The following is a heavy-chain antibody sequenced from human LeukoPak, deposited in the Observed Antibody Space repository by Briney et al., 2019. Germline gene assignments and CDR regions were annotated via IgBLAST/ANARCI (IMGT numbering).Heavy chain of an antibody. J-gene: IGHJ3*02. D-gene: IGHD2-2*01. CDR3: AKDPSVVVPDQDDAFDI. CDR1: GFTFSSYA. CDR2: ISGSGGST. V-gene: IGHV3-23*01. Sequence: PGGSLRLSCAASGFTFSSYAMSWVRQAPGKGLEWVSAISGSGGSTYYADSVKGRFTISRDNSKNTLYLQMNSLRAEDTAVYYCAKDPSVVVPDQDDAFDIWGQGTMVTVSS.